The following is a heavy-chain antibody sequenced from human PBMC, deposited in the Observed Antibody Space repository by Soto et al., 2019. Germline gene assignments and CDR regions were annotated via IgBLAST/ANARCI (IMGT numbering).Heavy chain of an antibody. CDR2: IIPIFGTA. Sequence: QVQLVQSGAEVKKPGSSVKVSCKASGGTFSSYAISWVRQAPGQGLEWMGGIIPIFGTANYAHKFQGGVTITVDESTSTAYMELSSLRSEDTAVYYCARDEVFWSSSSDVGWFDPWGQGTLVTVSS. CDR1: GGTFSSYA. J-gene: IGHJ5*02. CDR3: ARDEVFWSSSSDVGWFDP. D-gene: IGHD6-6*01. V-gene: IGHV1-69*01.